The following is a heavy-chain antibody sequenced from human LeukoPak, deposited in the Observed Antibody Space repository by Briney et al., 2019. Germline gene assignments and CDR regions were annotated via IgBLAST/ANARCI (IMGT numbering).Heavy chain of an antibody. J-gene: IGHJ2*01. Sequence: PGRSLRLSCAASGFTFDDYAMHWVRQAPGKGLEWVSGISWNSGSIGYADSVKGRFTISRDNAKNSLYLQMNSLRAEDTAVYYCARVALGVDWYFDLWGRGTLVTVSS. V-gene: IGHV3-9*01. CDR3: ARVALGVDWYFDL. CDR1: GFTFDDYA. CDR2: ISWNSGSI.